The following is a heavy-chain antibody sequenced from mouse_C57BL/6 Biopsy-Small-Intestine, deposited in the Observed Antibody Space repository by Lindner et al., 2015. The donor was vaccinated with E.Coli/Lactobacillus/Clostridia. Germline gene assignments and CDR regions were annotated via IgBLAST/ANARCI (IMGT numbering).Heavy chain of an antibody. CDR1: GYTFTGYW. Sequence: VQLQESGAELMKPGASVKLSCKASGYTFTGYWIEWVKQRPGHGLEWIGEILPGTDSTHYNEKFKGKATFTADTSSNTAYMQLSTLTTEDSAVYYCARQDLRGTVGFAYWGQGDSGHCLC. CDR2: ILPGTDST. CDR3: ARQDLRGTVGFAY. J-gene: IGHJ3*01. V-gene: IGHV1-9*01. D-gene: IGHD4-1*01.